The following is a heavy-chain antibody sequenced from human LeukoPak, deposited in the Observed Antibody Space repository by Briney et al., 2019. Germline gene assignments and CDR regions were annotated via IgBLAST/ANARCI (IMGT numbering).Heavy chain of an antibody. CDR3: ASSTVTFYYYYMDV. V-gene: IGHV3-21*01. J-gene: IGHJ6*03. Sequence: GGSLRLSCAASGFTFGSYSMNWVRQAPGKGLEWVSSISSSSSYIYYADSVKGRFTISRDNAKNSLYLQMNSLRAEDTAVYYCASSTVTFYYYYMDVWGKGTTVTVSS. CDR2: ISSSSSYI. D-gene: IGHD4-17*01. CDR1: GFTFGSYS.